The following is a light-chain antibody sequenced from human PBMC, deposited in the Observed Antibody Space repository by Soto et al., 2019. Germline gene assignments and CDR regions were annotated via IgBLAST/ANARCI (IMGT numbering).Light chain of an antibody. Sequence: DIQMTQSPSSLSASVGDRVTITCQASQDISNYLNWYQQKPGKAPMLLIYDASNLETGVPSRFSGSGSGTDFTFTISSLQPEDIATYYCQQYDTLPLTFGGGTKVEIK. V-gene: IGKV1-33*01. CDR2: DAS. J-gene: IGKJ4*01. CDR1: QDISNY. CDR3: QQYDTLPLT.